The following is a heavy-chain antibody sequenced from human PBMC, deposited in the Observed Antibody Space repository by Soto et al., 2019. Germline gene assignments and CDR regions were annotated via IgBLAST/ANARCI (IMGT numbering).Heavy chain of an antibody. CDR2: ITDTGGDA. CDR1: GLTFGSRA. V-gene: IGHV3-23*01. D-gene: IGHD3-10*01. CDR3: ARGSTDSYPGSRIFDF. J-gene: IGHJ4*02. Sequence: GGSLRLSCVASGLTFGSRAMSWVRQAPGEGLQWVSTITDTGGDAKYADSVRGRFVISRDNSKKTLYLQMSSLTAEDSAMYFCARGSTDSYPGSRIFDFWGRGTLVTVSS.